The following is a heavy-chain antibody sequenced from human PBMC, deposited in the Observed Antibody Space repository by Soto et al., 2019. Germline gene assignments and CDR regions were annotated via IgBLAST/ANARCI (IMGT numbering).Heavy chain of an antibody. CDR2: IYYGGST. CDR1: GGSISSGGYY. J-gene: IGHJ6*02. V-gene: IGHV4-31*03. CDR3: CRQYYYYGMDV. Sequence: QVQLQESGPGLVKPSQTLSLTCTVSGGSISSGGYYWSWIRQHPGKGLEWIGYIYYGGSTYHNPSRTGRVTLSVDTSKTQFSLKLSSVTAADTAVYYCCRQYYYYGMDVWGQGTTVTVSS.